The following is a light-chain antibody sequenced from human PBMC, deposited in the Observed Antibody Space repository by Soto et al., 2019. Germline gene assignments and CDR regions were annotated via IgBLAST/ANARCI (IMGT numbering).Light chain of an antibody. CDR1: SSDVGRYNY. CDR3: SSFTSSSTFV. V-gene: IGLV2-14*03. J-gene: IGLJ1*01. Sequence: QSALAQPASVSGSRGQSITISCTGTSSDVGRYNYVFWFQQHPVKVPKLIIYDVSNWPSWFSDRFSGSKSGNTASLTISGLHPEDEADYYCSSFTSSSTFVFGTGTKVTVL. CDR2: DVS.